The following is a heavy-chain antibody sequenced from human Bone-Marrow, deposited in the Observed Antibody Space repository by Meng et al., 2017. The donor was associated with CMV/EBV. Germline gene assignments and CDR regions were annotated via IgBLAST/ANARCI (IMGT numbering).Heavy chain of an antibody. D-gene: IGHD3-16*01. J-gene: IGHJ3*02. CDR2: ISYDGSNK. V-gene: IGHV3-30-3*02. CDR1: GFTFSSYA. CDR3: VGAFDI. Sequence: GESLKISCAASGFTFSSYAMHWVRQAPGKGLEWVAVISYDGSNKYYADSVKGRFTISRDNSKNTLYLQMNSLRAEDTAVYYCVGAFDIWGQGTMVTVS.